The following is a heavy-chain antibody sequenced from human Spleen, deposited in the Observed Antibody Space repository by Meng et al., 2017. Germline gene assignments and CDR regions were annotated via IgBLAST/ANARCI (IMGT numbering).Heavy chain of an antibody. CDR2: INHSGST. CDR1: GGSFSYYY. CDR3: ARGPTTMAHDFDY. D-gene: IGHD4-11*01. V-gene: IGHV4-34*02. J-gene: IGHJ4*02. Sequence: QVHLREWGAGLFKPSWTLPLTVVVSGGSFSYYYWSWIRQPPGKGLEWIGEINHSGSTNYNPSLESRATISVDTSQNNLSLKLSSVTAADSAVYYCARGPTTMAHDFDYWGQGTLVTVSS.